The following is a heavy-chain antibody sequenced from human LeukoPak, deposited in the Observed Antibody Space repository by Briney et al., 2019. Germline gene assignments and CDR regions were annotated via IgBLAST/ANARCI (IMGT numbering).Heavy chain of an antibody. V-gene: IGHV4-34*01. Sequence: SETLSLTCAVYGGSFNGYYWSWIRQPPGKGLEWIGEINHSGSTNYNPSLKSRVTISVDTPKNQFSLNLSSVTAADTAVYYCARVNQYHYYGSGRYDYWGQGTLVTVSS. CDR2: INHSGST. D-gene: IGHD3-10*01. CDR3: ARVNQYHYYGSGRYDY. J-gene: IGHJ4*02. CDR1: GGSFNGYY.